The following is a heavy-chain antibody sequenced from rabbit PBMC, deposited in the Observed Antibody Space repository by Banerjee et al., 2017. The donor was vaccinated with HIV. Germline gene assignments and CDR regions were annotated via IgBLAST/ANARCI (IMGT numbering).Heavy chain of an antibody. V-gene: IGHV1S45*01. Sequence: QEQLEESGGDLVKPEGSLTLTCTASGFSFSSNAMCWVRQAPGKGLEWIACIYIGSDTTWYASWAKGRFTMSKTSSTTVTLQMTSLTAADTATYFCARDLAGVIGWNFGLWGPGTLVTVS. CDR2: IYIGSDTT. J-gene: IGHJ4*01. CDR3: ARDLAGVIGWNFGL. D-gene: IGHD4-1*01. CDR1: GFSFSSNA.